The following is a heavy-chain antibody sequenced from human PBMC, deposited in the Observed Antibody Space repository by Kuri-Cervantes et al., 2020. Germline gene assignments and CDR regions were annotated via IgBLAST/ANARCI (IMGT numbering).Heavy chain of an antibody. CDR1: GFTFSSHA. Sequence: GESLKISCAASGFTFSSHAMSWVRQAPGRGLEWVSSIKEDGGRTHYTDSVRGRFTISRDNSKNTLYLQMNSLRAEDTAVYYCAKDAFAMVQGVIIGWGQGTLVTVSS. J-gene: IGHJ4*02. CDR2: IKEDGGRT. V-gene: IGHV3-23*01. CDR3: AKDAFAMVQGVIIG. D-gene: IGHD3-10*01.